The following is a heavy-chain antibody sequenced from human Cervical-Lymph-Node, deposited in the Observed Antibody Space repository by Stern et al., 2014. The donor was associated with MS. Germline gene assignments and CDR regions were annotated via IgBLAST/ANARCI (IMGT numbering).Heavy chain of an antibody. J-gene: IGHJ4*02. Sequence: QVHLVESGGGGVQPGRSLSLSCVASGVTFSTYAMHWVRQAPGQGLEGVAFVSYDGTQRNSTDSVNARFTISRDNSKNTLYLHMNSLRDEDAAVYFCARGGRGVGLEYWGQGALVTVSS. D-gene: IGHD3-10*01. CDR2: VSYDGTQR. CDR1: GVTFSTYA. CDR3: ARGGRGVGLEY. V-gene: IGHV3-30*10.